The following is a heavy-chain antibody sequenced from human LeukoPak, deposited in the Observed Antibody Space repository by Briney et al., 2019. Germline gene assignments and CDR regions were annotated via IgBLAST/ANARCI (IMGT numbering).Heavy chain of an antibody. J-gene: IGHJ4*02. CDR3: AKHYGDYGFDY. V-gene: IGHV3-30*18. Sequence: GGSLRLSCAASGFTFSSYGMHWVRQAPGKGLEWVAVISYDGSNKYYADSVKGRFTISRDNSKNTLYLQMSSLRAEDTAVYYCAKHYGDYGFDYWGQGTLVTVSS. CDR1: GFTFSSYG. D-gene: IGHD4-17*01. CDR2: ISYDGSNK.